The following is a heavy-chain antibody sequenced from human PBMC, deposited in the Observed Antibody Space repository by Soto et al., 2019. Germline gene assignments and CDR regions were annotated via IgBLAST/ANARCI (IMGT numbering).Heavy chain of an antibody. D-gene: IGHD1-26*01. CDR3: ARLKNGATPEDYFDY. CDR2: XXSXXSX. CDR1: GFTVSSNY. V-gene: IGHV3-53*01. J-gene: IGHJ4*02. Sequence: GGSLRLSCAASGFTVSSNYISWVRQAPGKGLEWVSVXXSXXSXXXXXSXXGRFTISRDNSKNTLYLQMNSLRAEDTAVYYCARLKNGATPEDYFDYWGQGTLVTVSS.